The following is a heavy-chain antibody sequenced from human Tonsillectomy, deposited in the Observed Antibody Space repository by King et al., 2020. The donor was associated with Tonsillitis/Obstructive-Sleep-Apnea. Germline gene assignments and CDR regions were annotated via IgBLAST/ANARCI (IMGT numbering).Heavy chain of an antibody. D-gene: IGHD4-23*01. V-gene: IGHV4-59*01. J-gene: IGHJ4*02. CDR3: ARGNSGYFDY. Sequence: QLQESGPGLVKPSETLSLTCTVSGASISSYYWSWIRQPPGKGLEWIGYIYYTGSTNYNPSLKSRVTISIDTSKNQLSLNLRSVTAADTAVYYCARGNSGYFDYWGQGTLVTVSS. CDR2: IYYTGST. CDR1: GASISSYY.